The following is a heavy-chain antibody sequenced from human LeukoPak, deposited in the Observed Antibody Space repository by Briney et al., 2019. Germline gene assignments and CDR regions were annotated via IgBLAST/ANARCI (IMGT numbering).Heavy chain of an antibody. Sequence: ASVKVSCKASGYTFTSYGISWVRQAPGQGLEWMGWISAYNGNTNYAQKLQGRVTMTTDTSTSTAYMELRSLRSDDTAVYYCARDYGSGSYYFNWFDPWGQGTLVTVSS. J-gene: IGHJ5*02. CDR3: ARDYGSGSYYFNWFDP. CDR1: GYTFTSYG. V-gene: IGHV1-18*01. D-gene: IGHD3-10*01. CDR2: ISAYNGNT.